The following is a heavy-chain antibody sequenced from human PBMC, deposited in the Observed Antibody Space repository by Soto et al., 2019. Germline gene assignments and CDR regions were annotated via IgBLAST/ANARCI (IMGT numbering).Heavy chain of an antibody. CDR3: ARLKYEMLTGYRTSFLHY. D-gene: IGHD3-9*01. CDR1: GYSFTSYW. V-gene: IGHV5-51*01. J-gene: IGHJ4*01. Sequence: PGESLKISCKGSGYSFTSYWIGWVRQMPGKGLEWMGIIYPGDSDTRYSPSFQGQVTISADKSISTAYLQWSRLKASDTAMYYCARLKYEMLTGYRTSFLHYWCDGTWVTV. CDR2: IYPGDSDT.